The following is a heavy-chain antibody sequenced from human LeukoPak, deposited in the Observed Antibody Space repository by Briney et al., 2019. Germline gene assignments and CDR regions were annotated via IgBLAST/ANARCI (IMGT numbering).Heavy chain of an antibody. CDR1: GGSISSYL. Sequence: SETLSLTCSVSGGSISSYLWSWIRQPPGKALECIGYIYYGGSTNYNPSLKSRVTITVDTSKNQLSLRLNSVTAADTAVYYCARIRGCGGGICYGDPYFMDVWGQGTTVTVSS. CDR2: IYYGGST. V-gene: IGHV4-59*01. CDR3: ARIRGCGGGICYGDPYFMDV. D-gene: IGHD2-15*01. J-gene: IGHJ6*02.